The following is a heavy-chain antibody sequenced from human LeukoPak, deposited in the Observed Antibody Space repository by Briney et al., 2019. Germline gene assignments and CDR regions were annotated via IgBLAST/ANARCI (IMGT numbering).Heavy chain of an antibody. CDR3: ARARISQLLHWFDT. CDR1: GFTFSSYW. D-gene: IGHD2-2*01. Sequence: PGGSLRLSCAASGFTFSSYWMHWVRQAPGKGLVWVSRINSDGSSTSYADSVKGRFTISRDNAKNTMYLQMNSLRAEDTTVYYCARARISQLLHWFDTWGQGTLVTVSS. V-gene: IGHV3-74*01. J-gene: IGHJ5*02. CDR2: INSDGSST.